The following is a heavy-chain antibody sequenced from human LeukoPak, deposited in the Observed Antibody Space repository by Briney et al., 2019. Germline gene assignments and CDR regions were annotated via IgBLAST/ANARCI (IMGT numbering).Heavy chain of an antibody. D-gene: IGHD3-9*01. CDR1: GFTFSDYN. CDR2: ITNGGSTI. Sequence: GGSPRLSCAASGFTFSDYNMNWVRQAPGKGLEWVSYITNGGSTIHHADSVKGRFTISRDNAKKPLYLQMNSLRAEDTAVYYCARSIGLTGGGVDVWGQGTTVTVSS. V-gene: IGHV3-11*01. CDR3: ARSIGLTGGGVDV. J-gene: IGHJ6*02.